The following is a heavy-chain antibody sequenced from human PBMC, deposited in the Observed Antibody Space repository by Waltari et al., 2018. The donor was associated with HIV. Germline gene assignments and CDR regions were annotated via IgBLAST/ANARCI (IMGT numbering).Heavy chain of an antibody. Sequence: EVNLVQSGGGLVQPGGYLRLSCTPSGFTFRSYVMDSVSPFPGTVLEPVVAVGSGVIKTDYQQALKGRFTVSRENSKDTLFIQLDNRTPDETAICYCGRGGRFLSSTELYAGMDVWGQGTTVAVS. CDR2: VGSGVIKT. CDR3: GRGGRFLSSTELYAGMDV. D-gene: IGHD3-3*01. J-gene: IGHJ6*02. V-gene: IGHV3-64*01. CDR1: GFTFRSYV.